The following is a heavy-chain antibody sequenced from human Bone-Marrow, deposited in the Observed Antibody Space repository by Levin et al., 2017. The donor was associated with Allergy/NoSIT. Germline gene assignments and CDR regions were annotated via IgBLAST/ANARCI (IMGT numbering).Heavy chain of an antibody. V-gene: IGHV3-9*01. CDR1: GFTFDDYA. Sequence: SLKISCAASGFTFDDYALHWVRQAPGKSLEWVSGISWNSGNIGYADSVKGRFTISRDNAKNSLYLQMNSLRAEDTALYYCAKDISPNPCSGGSGTPVVDYWGQGTLVTVSS. CDR3: AKDISPNPCSGGSGTPVVDY. CDR2: ISWNSGNI. J-gene: IGHJ4*02. D-gene: IGHD2-15*01.